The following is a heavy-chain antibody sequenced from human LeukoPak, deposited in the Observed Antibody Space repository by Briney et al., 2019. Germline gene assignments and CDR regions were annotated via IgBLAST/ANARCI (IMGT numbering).Heavy chain of an antibody. CDR1: GGTFSSYA. J-gene: IGHJ4*02. CDR3: ARGGRWLQLGRPTKHPTNFDY. D-gene: IGHD5-24*01. CDR2: IIPIFGTA. Sequence: GASVKVSCKASGGTFSSYAISWVRQAPGQGLEWMGGIIPIFGTANYAQKFQGRVTITTDESTSTAYMELSSLRSEDTAVYYRARGGRWLQLGRPTKHPTNFDYWGQGTLVTVSS. V-gene: IGHV1-69*05.